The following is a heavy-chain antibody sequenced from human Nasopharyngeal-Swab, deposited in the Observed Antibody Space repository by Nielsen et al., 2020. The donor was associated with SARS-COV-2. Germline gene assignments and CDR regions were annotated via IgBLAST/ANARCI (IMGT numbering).Heavy chain of an antibody. CDR3: ARDRPLESWFDP. Sequence: GSLRLSCTVSGGSISSYYWSWIRQPPGKGLEWIGSIYHSGSTYYNPSLKSRVTISVDTSKNQFSLKLSSVTAADTAVYYCARDRPLESWFDPWGQGTLVTVSS. V-gene: IGHV4-38-2*02. CDR2: IYHSGST. D-gene: IGHD3-3*01. CDR1: GGSISSYY. J-gene: IGHJ5*02.